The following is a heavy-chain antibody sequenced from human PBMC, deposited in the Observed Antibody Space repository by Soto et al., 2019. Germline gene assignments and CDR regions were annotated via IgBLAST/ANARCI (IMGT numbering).Heavy chain of an antibody. D-gene: IGHD2-15*01. V-gene: IGHV1-24*01. Sequence: QVQLVQSGAEVKKPGASVKVSCKVSGYTLTELSMHWVRQAPGKGLEWMGGFDPEDGETIYAQKFQGRVTMTEEKSSDTAYMELSSLRSEDTAVYYCATTQRYCSGGSCYSRWVDYWGQGTLVTVSS. CDR3: ATTQRYCSGGSCYSRWVDY. J-gene: IGHJ4*02. CDR1: GYTLTELS. CDR2: FDPEDGET.